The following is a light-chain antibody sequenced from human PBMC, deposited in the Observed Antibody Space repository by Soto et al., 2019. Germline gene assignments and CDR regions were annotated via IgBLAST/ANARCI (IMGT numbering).Light chain of an antibody. CDR1: SSDVGGYNY. Sequence: QSALTQPASVSGSPGQSITISCTGTSSDVGGYNYVSWYQQHPGKAPKPMIYDVSNRPSGVSNRFSGSNSGNTASLTVSGLQGEDEADYYCSSYTSSSTRPVVFGGGTKLTVL. J-gene: IGLJ2*01. CDR2: DVS. V-gene: IGLV2-14*01. CDR3: SSYTSSSTRPVV.